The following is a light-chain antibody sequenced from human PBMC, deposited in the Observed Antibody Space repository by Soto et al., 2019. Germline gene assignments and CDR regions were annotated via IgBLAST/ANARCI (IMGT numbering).Light chain of an antibody. J-gene: IGKJ3*01. V-gene: IGKV1-13*02. CDR2: DAS. Sequence: AIQLTQSPSSLSASVGDRVTITCRASQGISSALAWYQQKPGKAPKLLIYDASSLESGVPSRFSGSGSGTDFTLTISSLQPEDFATYYCQQFNSYPLGGFGPGTKVDIK. CDR1: QGISSA. CDR3: QQFNSYPLGG.